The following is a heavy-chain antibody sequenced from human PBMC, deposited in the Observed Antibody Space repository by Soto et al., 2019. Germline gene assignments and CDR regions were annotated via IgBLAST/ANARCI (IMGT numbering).Heavy chain of an antibody. CDR2: SHQSGST. V-gene: IGHV4-4*02. D-gene: IGHD6-13*01. CDR3: ANMYNSRFS. Sequence: QVQLQESGPGLVKPSGTLSLTCAVSGVSISSHDWWTWVRQPPGKGLEWIGESHQSGSTNYNSSLESRVTIAVDTSKNQFSLKLRSVTVADKAVYYCANMYNSRFSWGQGILVTVSS. J-gene: IGHJ5*02. CDR1: GVSISSHDW.